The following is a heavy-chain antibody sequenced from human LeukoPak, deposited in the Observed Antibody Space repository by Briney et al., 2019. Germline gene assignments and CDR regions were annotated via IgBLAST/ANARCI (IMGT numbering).Heavy chain of an antibody. D-gene: IGHD3-10*01. CDR1: GFSFVNYW. V-gene: IGHV3-7*01. Sequence: GSLSLSCEASGFSFVNYWMSWVRQAPGRGLEWVSNIKQDGGEKLYVDSVKGRFTISRDNAKNSLFLQMNSLRVEDTAVYFCARDRYYYNYEAFVWGRGAQVIVSS. CDR3: ARDRYYYNYEAFV. CDR2: IKQDGGEK. J-gene: IGHJ2*01.